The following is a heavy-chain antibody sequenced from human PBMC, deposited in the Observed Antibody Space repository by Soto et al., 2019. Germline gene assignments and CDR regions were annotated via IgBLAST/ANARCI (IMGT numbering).Heavy chain of an antibody. CDR1: GFTFTSSA. Sequence: QMQQVQSGPEVKKPGTSVKVSCKASGFTFTSSAVQWVRQARGQRLEWIGWIVVGSGNTNYAQKFQERVTITRDMSTSTAYTEVSSLRSEDTAVYYCAARSGYSQSGIWGQGTMVTVSS. D-gene: IGHD3-22*01. J-gene: IGHJ3*02. V-gene: IGHV1-58*01. CDR2: IVVGSGNT. CDR3: AARSGYSQSGI.